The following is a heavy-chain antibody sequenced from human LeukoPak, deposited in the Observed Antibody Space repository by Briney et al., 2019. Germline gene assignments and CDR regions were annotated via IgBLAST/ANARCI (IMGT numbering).Heavy chain of an antibody. V-gene: IGHV4-34*01. CDR3: ARGEGTLAGRRWPYYFYYYMDV. Sequence: PSETLSLTCVVYGGSFSDYYWSWVRQPPGKGLEWFGEINHSGTTKYNPSLKSRLTISIHTSNNQFSLNLNSVTAADTAVYYCARGEGTLAGRRWPYYFYYYMDVWGKGTTVTISS. CDR2: INHSGTT. CDR1: GGSFSDYY. J-gene: IGHJ6*03. D-gene: IGHD6-19*01.